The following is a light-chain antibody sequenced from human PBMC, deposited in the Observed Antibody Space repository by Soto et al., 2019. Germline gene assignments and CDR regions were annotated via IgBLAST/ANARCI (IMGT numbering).Light chain of an antibody. CDR3: QQYDTFPLT. Sequence: DIQMTQSPTSLSASVGDRVTITCQASQDIGSYLNWYQQKPGKAPKVLIYNGSNLEGGGPSRFRGGGSGTDFTLTISSLQPEDIATYYCQQYDTFPLTFGGGTRVEI. CDR1: QDIGSY. CDR2: NGS. J-gene: IGKJ4*01. V-gene: IGKV1-33*01.